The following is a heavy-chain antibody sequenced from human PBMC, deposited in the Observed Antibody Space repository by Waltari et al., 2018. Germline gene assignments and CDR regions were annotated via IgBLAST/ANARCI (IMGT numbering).Heavy chain of an antibody. V-gene: IGHV5-51*01. D-gene: IGHD2-21*01. Sequence: EVQLVQSGAEVTKPGESLKISCNVSGYDFATHWIGWVRQMPGKGLEWMGLFFPEDSDRRYSPSFQGQVTMSADRSISIAYLHLNNLKTSDTAIYYYARQFPPYCGGDCYSDYWGQGTLVTVSS. CDR3: ARQFPPYCGGDCYSDY. J-gene: IGHJ4*02. CDR2: FFPEDSDR. CDR1: GYDFATHW.